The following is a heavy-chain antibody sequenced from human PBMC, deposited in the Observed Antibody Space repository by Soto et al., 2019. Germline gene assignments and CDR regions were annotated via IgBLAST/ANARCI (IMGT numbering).Heavy chain of an antibody. CDR3: ARRSSGYSYGTFDS. CDR2: IYSGGST. D-gene: IGHD5-18*01. J-gene: IGHJ4*02. V-gene: IGHV3-66*01. CDR1: GFTVSSNY. Sequence: EVHLVESGGGLVQPGGSLRLSCAASGFTVSSNYMSWVRQAPGKGLEWVSVIYSGGSTYYADSVKGRFTTSRDNSKNTLYLQMDSLRAEDTDVYYCARRSSGYSYGTFDSWGQGTLVTVSA.